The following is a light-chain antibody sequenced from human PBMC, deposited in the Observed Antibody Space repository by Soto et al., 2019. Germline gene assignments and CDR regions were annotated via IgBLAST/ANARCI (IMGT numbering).Light chain of an antibody. CDR2: AAS. Sequence: GDRVTINSRASQDISNYLVWYQQKPGKAPKPLISAASTLQSGVPSRFSGSGSGTEFTLTISSLQPEDFATYYCQQLNSYPLTFGPGTKVDI. V-gene: IGKV1-9*01. J-gene: IGKJ3*01. CDR1: QDISNY. CDR3: QQLNSYPLT.